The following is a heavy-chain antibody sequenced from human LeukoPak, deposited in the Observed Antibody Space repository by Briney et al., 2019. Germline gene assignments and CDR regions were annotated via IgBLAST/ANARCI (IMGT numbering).Heavy chain of an antibody. CDR3: ARNRDGYIFDY. V-gene: IGHV3-64*01. D-gene: IGHD5-24*01. Sequence: PGGSLRLSCTASGFTFSSYAMHWVRQAPGKGLEYVSAISSNGGSTYYANSVKGRFTISRDNSKNTLYLQMGSLRAEDMAVYYCARNRDGYIFDYWGQGTLVTVSS. CDR2: ISSNGGST. CDR1: GFTFSSYA. J-gene: IGHJ4*02.